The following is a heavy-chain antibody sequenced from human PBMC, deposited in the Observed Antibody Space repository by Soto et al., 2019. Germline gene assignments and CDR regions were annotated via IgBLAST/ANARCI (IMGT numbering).Heavy chain of an antibody. D-gene: IGHD1-26*01. V-gene: IGHV3-11*01. CDR3: ASPIVGATRDDAFDI. Sequence: GSLRLSCAASGFTFSDYYMSWIRQAPGKGLEWVSYISSSGSTIYYADSVKGRFTISRDNAKNSLYLQMNSLRAEDTAVYYCASPIVGATRDDAFDIWGQGTMVTVSS. CDR1: GFTFSDYY. CDR2: ISSSGSTI. J-gene: IGHJ3*02.